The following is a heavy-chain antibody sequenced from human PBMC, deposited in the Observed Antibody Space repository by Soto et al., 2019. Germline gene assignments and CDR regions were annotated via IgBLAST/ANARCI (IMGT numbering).Heavy chain of an antibody. V-gene: IGHV3-7*01. CDR2: IKQDGSEK. Sequence: GSLRLSCAASGFTFSSYWMSWVRQAPGKGLEWVANIKQDGSEKYYVDSVKGRFTISRDNAKNSLYLQMNSLRAEDTAVYYCARVGIAAAGNFDYWGQGALVTVSS. CDR3: ARVGIAAAGNFDY. J-gene: IGHJ4*02. CDR1: GFTFSSYW. D-gene: IGHD6-13*01.